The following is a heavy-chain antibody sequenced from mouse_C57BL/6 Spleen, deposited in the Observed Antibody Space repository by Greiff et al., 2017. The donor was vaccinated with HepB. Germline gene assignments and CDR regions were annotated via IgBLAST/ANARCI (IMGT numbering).Heavy chain of an antibody. CDR2: ISYDGSN. V-gene: IGHV3-6*01. CDR1: GYSITSGYY. J-gene: IGHJ1*03. CDR3: ASAQKFYWYFDV. Sequence: EVKLQESGPGLVKPSQSLSLTCSVTGYSITSGYYWNWIRQFPGNKLEWMGYISYDGSNNYNPSLKNRISITRDTSKNQFFLKLNSVTTEDTATYYCASAQKFYWYFDVWGTGTTVTVSS.